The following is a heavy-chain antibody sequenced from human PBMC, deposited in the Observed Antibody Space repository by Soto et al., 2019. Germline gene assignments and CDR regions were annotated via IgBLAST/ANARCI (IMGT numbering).Heavy chain of an antibody. CDR3: ARAHYGDYGYGMDV. CDR2: IYHSGYT. D-gene: IGHD4-17*01. J-gene: IGHJ6*02. CDR1: GGSISSGGYS. Sequence: SETLSLTCAVSGGSISSGGYSWSWIRQPPGKGLEWIGYIYHSGYTYYNPSLKSRVTVSVDRSRNQFSLKLSSVTAADTAVYYCARAHYGDYGYGMDVWGQGTTVTVSS. V-gene: IGHV4-30-2*01.